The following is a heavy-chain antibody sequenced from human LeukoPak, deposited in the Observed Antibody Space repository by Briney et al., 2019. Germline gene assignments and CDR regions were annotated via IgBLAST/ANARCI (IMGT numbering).Heavy chain of an antibody. CDR2: INPNSGGT. CDR3: ARAYYYDSSGYYYGGWYFFY. CDR1: GYTFTGYY. V-gene: IGHV1-2*02. D-gene: IGHD3-22*01. J-gene: IGHJ4*02. Sequence: ASVKVSRKASGYTFTGYYMHWVRQAPGQGLEWMGWINPNSGGTNYAQKFQGRVTMTRDTSISTAYMELSRLRSDDTAVYYCARAYYYDSSGYYYGGWYFFYWGQATLVTVSS.